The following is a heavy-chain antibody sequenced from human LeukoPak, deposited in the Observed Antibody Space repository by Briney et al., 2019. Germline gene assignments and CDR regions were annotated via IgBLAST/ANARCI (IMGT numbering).Heavy chain of an antibody. Sequence: PSETLSLTCAVSGGSISSGGYSWSWIRQPPGKGLEWIGYIYHSGSTYYNPSLKSRVTISVDRSKNQFSLKLSPVTAADTAVYYCARGGTRTAYYFDYWGQGTLVTVSS. V-gene: IGHV4-30-2*01. J-gene: IGHJ4*02. D-gene: IGHD3-16*01. CDR2: IYHSGST. CDR3: ARGGTRTAYYFDY. CDR1: GGSISSGGYS.